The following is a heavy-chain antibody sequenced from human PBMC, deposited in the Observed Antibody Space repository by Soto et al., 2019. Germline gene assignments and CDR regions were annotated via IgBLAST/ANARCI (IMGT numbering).Heavy chain of an antibody. V-gene: IGHV1-69*12. D-gene: IGHD5-18*01. CDR2: IIPMFGTA. CDR1: GGTFSTYA. J-gene: IGHJ4*02. Sequence: QVQLVQSGAEVKKPESSVKVSCKAPGGTFSTYAISWVRQAPGQGLEWMGGIIPMFGTANYAQRVQDRVTHTAEESTKTVYMELSSLRSEDTAVYFCASGIQLWLRRINNGYSGWGQGTLVTVSS. CDR3: ASGIQLWLRRINNGYSG.